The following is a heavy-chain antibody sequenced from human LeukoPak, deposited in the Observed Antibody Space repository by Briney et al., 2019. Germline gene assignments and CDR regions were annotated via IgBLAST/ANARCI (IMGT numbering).Heavy chain of an antibody. Sequence: SETLSLTCTVSGGSISSGGYYWGWIRQHPGKGLEWIGYIYYSGSTYYNPSLKSRVTISVDTSKNQFSLKLSSVTAADTAVYYCAREVAAKGGKGFDYWGQGTLVTVSS. D-gene: IGHD2-15*01. CDR1: GGSISSGGYY. CDR2: IYYSGST. V-gene: IGHV4-31*03. CDR3: AREVAAKGGKGFDY. J-gene: IGHJ4*02.